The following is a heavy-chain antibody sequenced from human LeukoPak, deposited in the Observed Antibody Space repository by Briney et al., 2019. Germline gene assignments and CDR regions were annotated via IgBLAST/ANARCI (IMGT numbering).Heavy chain of an antibody. J-gene: IGHJ4*02. CDR3: ARAPVGYCSSTSCYFDY. D-gene: IGHD2-2*01. CDR1: GFNFKNCS. Sequence: GGPLRHSRSASGFNFKNCSMNGLRQAPPKELDGVSSISSSSSYIYYADSVKGRFTVSRDNAKNSLYLQMNSLRTEDTAVYYCARAPVGYCSSTSCYFDYWGQGTLVTVSS. CDR2: ISSSSSYI. V-gene: IGHV3-21*01.